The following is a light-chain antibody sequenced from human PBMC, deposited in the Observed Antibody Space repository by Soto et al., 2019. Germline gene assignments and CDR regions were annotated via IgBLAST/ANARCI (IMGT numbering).Light chain of an antibody. V-gene: IGKV3-15*01. CDR2: GVS. Sequence: EIVMTQSPATLSVSPGERATLSCRASQSVSSNLAWYQQKPGQAPRLAIYGVSPMATDIAARFSGSGSGTEFTISSSNLQSADCAVYYGQQYNNWPPTCGQGTRVEVE. J-gene: IGKJ1*01. CDR1: QSVSSN. CDR3: QQYNNWPPT.